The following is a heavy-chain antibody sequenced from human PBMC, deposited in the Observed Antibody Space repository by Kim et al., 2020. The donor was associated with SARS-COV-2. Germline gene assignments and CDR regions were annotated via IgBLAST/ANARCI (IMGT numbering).Heavy chain of an antibody. CDR3: AREVYSGYDW. J-gene: IGHJ4*02. CDR2: ST. D-gene: IGHD5-12*01. Sequence: STYSADSVKGRFTISRDNSKNPLYLQMNGLRAEDTAVYYCAREVYSGYDWWGQGTLVTVSS. V-gene: IGHV3-53*01.